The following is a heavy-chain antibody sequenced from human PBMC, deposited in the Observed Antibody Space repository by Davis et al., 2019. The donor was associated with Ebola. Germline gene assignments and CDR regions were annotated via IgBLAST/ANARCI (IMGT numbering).Heavy chain of an antibody. CDR3: AKDLFSGYSSSAMDV. CDR1: GFTFSSYG. CDR2: ISYDGSNK. D-gene: IGHD6-13*01. V-gene: IGHV3-30*18. Sequence: GESLKISCAASGFTFSSYGMHWVCQAPGKGLEWVAVISYDGSNKYYADSVKGRFTISRDNSKNTLYLQMNSLRAEDTAVYYCAKDLFSGYSSSAMDVWGQGTTVTVSS. J-gene: IGHJ6*02.